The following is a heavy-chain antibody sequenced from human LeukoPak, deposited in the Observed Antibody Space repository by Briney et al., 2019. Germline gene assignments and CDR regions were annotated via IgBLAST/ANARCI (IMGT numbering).Heavy chain of an antibody. V-gene: IGHV1-2*06. CDR2: IDPNSGGT. CDR1: GYTFTGYY. CDR3: ARGVPASYKPPGD. D-gene: IGHD5-24*01. Sequence: ASVKVSCKASGYTFTGYYMHWVRQAPGQGLEWMGRIDPNSGGTNYAQKFQGRVTMTRDTSISTAYMELSRLRSDDTAVYYCARGVPASYKPPGDWGQGTLVTVSS. J-gene: IGHJ4*02.